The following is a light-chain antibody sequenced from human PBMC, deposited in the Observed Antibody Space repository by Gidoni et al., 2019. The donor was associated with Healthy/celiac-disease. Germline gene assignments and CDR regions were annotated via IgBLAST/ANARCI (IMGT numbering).Light chain of an antibody. CDR3: QSYDSSYV. CDR2: GNS. CDR1: SSNIGAGYD. Sequence: QSVLTQPPSVSGAPGQWVTISCTGSSSNIGAGYDVHWYQQLPGTAPKLLSYGNSNRPSGVPDRFSGSKSGTSAALAITGLQAEDEADYYGQSYDSSYVFGTGTKVTVL. V-gene: IGLV1-40*01. J-gene: IGLJ1*01.